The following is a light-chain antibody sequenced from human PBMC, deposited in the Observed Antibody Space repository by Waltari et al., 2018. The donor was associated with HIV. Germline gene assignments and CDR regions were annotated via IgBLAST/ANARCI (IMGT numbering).Light chain of an antibody. CDR3: AAWDDSLNGPV. V-gene: IGLV1-44*01. J-gene: IGLJ2*01. CDR1: GSNIGSNH. CDR2: RNN. Sequence: QSVLTQSLSASGPPGQRVTISCSGSGSNIGSNHVHLYQQVPETSPTLLIYRNNRRPSGVPDRFSGCRSGSSASRAISGLQSEDGADYYCAAWDDSLNGPVFGGGTRLTVL.